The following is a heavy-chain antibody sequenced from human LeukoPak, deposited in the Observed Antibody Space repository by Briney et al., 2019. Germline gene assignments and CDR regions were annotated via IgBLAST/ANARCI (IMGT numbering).Heavy chain of an antibody. CDR3: ARHGRSSAYFYSYYFDE. V-gene: IGHV4-39*01. Sequence: PSETLTLTCTVSGGSISSSNYYWVWIRQPPGKGLEWIGSIYYSGSTYYNPSLKSRVTISVDTSENQFSLKLSSVTAADTAVYFCARHGRSSAYFYSYYFDEWGHVTLDTVSS. D-gene: IGHD3-22*01. J-gene: IGHJ4*01. CDR1: GGSISSSNYY. CDR2: IYYSGST.